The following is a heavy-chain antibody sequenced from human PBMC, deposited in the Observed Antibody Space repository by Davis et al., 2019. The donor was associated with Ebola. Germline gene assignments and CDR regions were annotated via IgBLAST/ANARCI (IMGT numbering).Heavy chain of an antibody. CDR2: INSDGSST. V-gene: IGHV3-74*01. Sequence: PGGSLRLSCAASGFTFSSYWMHWVRQAPGKGPVWVSRINSDGSSTSYADSVKGRFTISRDNAKNTLYLQMNSLRAEDTAVYYCAREGCSGGSCYSYRGYYYYYGMDVWGQGTTVTVSS. J-gene: IGHJ6*02. CDR3: AREGCSGGSCYSYRGYYYYYGMDV. CDR1: GFTFSSYW. D-gene: IGHD2-15*01.